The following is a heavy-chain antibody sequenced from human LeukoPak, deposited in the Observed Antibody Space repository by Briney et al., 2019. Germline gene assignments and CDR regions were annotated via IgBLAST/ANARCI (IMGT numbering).Heavy chain of an antibody. Sequence: GGSLRLSCAASGSTFSTYWMSWVRQAPGKGLEWVANIKQDGSEIYHVDSVKDRFTISRDNAKNSLYLQMNSLRVEDTAVYYCARDKDVGATLLDPWGQGTLVTVSS. V-gene: IGHV3-7*03. D-gene: IGHD1-26*01. J-gene: IGHJ5*02. CDR1: GSTFSTYW. CDR2: IKQDGSEI. CDR3: ARDKDVGATLLDP.